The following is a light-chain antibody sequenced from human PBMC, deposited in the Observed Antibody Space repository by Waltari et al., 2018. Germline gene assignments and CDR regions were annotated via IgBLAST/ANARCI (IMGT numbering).Light chain of an antibody. J-gene: IGKJ5*01. V-gene: IGKV3-20*01. CDR2: GTS. Sequence: EIVLTQSPGTLSLSPGDRVTLSCRASQRISTTFLAWYQQKPGQSPRLLIYGTSSRATGIPDRFSGSGSGTDFTLTISRLEPEDFAVYYCQQFVTSAPITFGQGTRLEI. CDR1: QRISTTF. CDR3: QQFVTSAPIT.